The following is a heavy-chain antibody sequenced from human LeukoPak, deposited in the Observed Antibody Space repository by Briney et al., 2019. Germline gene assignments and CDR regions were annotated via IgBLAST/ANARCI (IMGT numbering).Heavy chain of an antibody. J-gene: IGHJ6*03. D-gene: IGHD5-12*01. CDR1: GFTFSSYG. CDR2: IRFDGSNK. V-gene: IGHV3-30*02. Sequence: GGSLRLSCAASGFTFSSYGMYWGRQAPGRGLEWVAFIRFDGSNKYYANSVKGRFTISRDNSNNTLYLQMNSLRAEDTAVYYCAKDPQWLRLGGRDYYYYMDVWGKGTTVTVSS. CDR3: AKDPQWLRLGGRDYYYYMDV.